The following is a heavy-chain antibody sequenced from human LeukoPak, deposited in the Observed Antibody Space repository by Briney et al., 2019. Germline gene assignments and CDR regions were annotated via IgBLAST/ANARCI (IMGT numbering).Heavy chain of an antibody. V-gene: IGHV4-34*01. CDR1: GGSFSGYY. J-gene: IGHJ4*02. D-gene: IGHD2-21*02. CDR2: INHSGST. Sequence: SETLSLTCAVYGGSFSGYYWSWIRQPLGKGLEWIGEINHSGSTNYNPSLKSRVTISVDTSKNQFSLKLSSVTAADTAVYYCARALTAIGYWGQGTLVTVSS. CDR3: ARALTAIGY.